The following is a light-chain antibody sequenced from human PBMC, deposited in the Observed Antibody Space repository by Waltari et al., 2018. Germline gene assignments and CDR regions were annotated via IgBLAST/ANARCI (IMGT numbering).Light chain of an antibody. J-gene: IGLJ3*02. CDR3: TSYAGSDKLL. Sequence: QSALTQPPSASGSPGQSVTISCTGSSSGVGTYNFVSWYQQHPGKAPKLMIYEVTKRPSGVPDRFSGSKSGNTASLSVSGLQAEDEADYYCTSYAGSDKLLFGGGTKLTVL. CDR2: EVT. CDR1: SSGVGTYNF. V-gene: IGLV2-8*01.